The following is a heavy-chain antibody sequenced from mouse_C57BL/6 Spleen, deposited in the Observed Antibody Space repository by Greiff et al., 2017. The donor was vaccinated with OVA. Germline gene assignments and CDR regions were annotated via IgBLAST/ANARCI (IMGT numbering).Heavy chain of an antibody. Sequence: EVKLQESGGGLVKPGGSLKLSCAASGFTFSSYAMSWVRQTPEKRLEWVATISDGGSYTYYPDNVKGRFTIARDNAKNNLYLQMSHLKSEDTAMYYCARDTTTVVRYWYFDVWGTGTTVTVSS. D-gene: IGHD1-1*01. V-gene: IGHV5-4*01. CDR2: ISDGGSYT. J-gene: IGHJ1*03. CDR3: ARDTTTVVRYWYFDV. CDR1: GFTFSSYA.